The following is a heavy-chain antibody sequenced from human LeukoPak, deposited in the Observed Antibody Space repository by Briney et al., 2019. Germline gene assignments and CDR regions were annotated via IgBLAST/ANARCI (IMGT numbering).Heavy chain of an antibody. CDR3: ATAPKEYGAYGEEDASFDM. CDR1: GDTLSEFS. V-gene: IGHV1-24*01. Sequence: GASVKVSCRVSGDTLSEFSMYWVRQAPGKGLEWMGGFDPEEGETVYAQKFQGRVTMTEDSSTDTAYMELSRLRSEDTALYYCATAPKEYGAYGEEDASFDMWGQGTMVSVSS. D-gene: IGHD4-17*01. J-gene: IGHJ3*02. CDR2: FDPEEGET.